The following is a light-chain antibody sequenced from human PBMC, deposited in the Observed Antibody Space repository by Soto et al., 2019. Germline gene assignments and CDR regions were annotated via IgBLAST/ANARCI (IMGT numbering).Light chain of an antibody. Sequence: QSALTQPASVXGXPXXSXXXXXXXXXXXVGGFNYVSWYQQHPGKAPKLMIYDVTNRPSGVSYRFSGSKSGNTASLTISGLQAEDEADYYCNSYTSSSTYVFGTGTKLTVL. CDR2: DVT. CDR3: NSYTSSSTYV. CDR1: XXXVGGFNY. V-gene: IGLV2-14*03. J-gene: IGLJ1*01.